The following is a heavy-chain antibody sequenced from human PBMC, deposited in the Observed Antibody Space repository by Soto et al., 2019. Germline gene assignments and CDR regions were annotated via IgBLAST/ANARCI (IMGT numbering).Heavy chain of an antibody. CDR2: ISSSGSTI. CDR1: GFTFSDYY. D-gene: IGHD3-3*01. V-gene: IGHV3-11*01. J-gene: IGHJ6*02. Sequence: NPGGSLRLSCAASGFTFSDYYMSWIRQAPGKGLEWVSYISSSGSTIYYADSVKGRFTISRDNAKNSLYLQMNSLRAEDTAVYYCAREIDGITIFGVVKFGPHMDVWGQGTTVTVSS. CDR3: AREIDGITIFGVVKFGPHMDV.